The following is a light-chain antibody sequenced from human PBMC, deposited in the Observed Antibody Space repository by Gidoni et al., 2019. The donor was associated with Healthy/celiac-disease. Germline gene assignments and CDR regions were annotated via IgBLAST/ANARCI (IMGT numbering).Light chain of an antibody. CDR3: CSYAGSSTPRV. J-gene: IGLJ2*01. CDR2: EGS. CDR1: SRDVGSYNL. V-gene: IGLV2-23*01. Sequence: SALTQPASVSGSPGQSITISCTGTSRDVGSYNLVSWYQQHPGKAPKLMIYEGSKRPSGVSNRFSGSKSGNTASLTISGRQAEDEADYYCCSYAGSSTPRVFGGGTKLTVL.